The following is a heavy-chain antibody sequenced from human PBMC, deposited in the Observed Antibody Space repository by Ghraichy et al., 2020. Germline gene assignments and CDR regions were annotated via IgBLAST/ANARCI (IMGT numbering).Heavy chain of an antibody. CDR1: GFTFSDYY. Sequence: GGSLRLSCAASGFTFSDYYMTWIRQAPGKGLEWVSYISGRSTYIYYADSVRGRFTISRDNAKDLLYMQMNSLRADDTALYYCARDRGASALFKDFDPWGQGTLVT. J-gene: IGHJ5*02. CDR3: ARDRGASALFKDFDP. D-gene: IGHD6-6*01. CDR2: ISGRSTYI. V-gene: IGHV3-11*01.